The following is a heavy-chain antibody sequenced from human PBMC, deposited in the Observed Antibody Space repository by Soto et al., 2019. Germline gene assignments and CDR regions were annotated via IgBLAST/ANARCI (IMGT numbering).Heavy chain of an antibody. J-gene: IGHJ4*02. CDR3: AREVRYSSSRGGNGYFDY. CDR2: INPSGGST. Sequence: ASVKVSCKASGYIFTNYYIHWVRLAPGQGLEWMGIINPSGGSTSYAQKFQGRVTMTRDTSTSTVYMELSSLRSEDTAVYYCAREVRYSSSRGGNGYFDYWGQGTLVTVSS. D-gene: IGHD6-13*01. V-gene: IGHV1-46*01. CDR1: GYIFTNYY.